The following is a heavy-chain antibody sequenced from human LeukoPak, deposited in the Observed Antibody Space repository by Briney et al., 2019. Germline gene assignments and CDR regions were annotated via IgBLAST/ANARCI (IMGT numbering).Heavy chain of an antibody. CDR1: GFSFSNAW. J-gene: IGHJ6*04. Sequence: PGGSLRLSCAASGFSFSNAWMSWVRQAPGKGLEWVSYISSSGSTIYYADSVKGRFTISRDNAKNSLYLQMNSLRAEDTAVYYCAELGITMIGGVWGKGTTVTISS. CDR2: ISSSGSTI. D-gene: IGHD3-10*02. V-gene: IGHV3-11*04. CDR3: AELGITMIGGV.